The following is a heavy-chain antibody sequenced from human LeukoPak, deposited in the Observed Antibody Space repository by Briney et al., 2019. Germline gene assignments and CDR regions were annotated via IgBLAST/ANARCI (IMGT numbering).Heavy chain of an antibody. J-gene: IGHJ6*03. Sequence: PSETLSLTCTVSGGSISSYYWSWIRQPAGKGLEWIGEINHSGSTNYNPSLKSRVTISVDTSKNQFSLKLSSVTAADTAVYYCARVRALGYYYYYMDVWGKGTTVTVSS. CDR1: GGSISSYY. D-gene: IGHD7-27*01. CDR3: ARVRALGYYYYYMDV. CDR2: INHSGST. V-gene: IGHV4-34*01.